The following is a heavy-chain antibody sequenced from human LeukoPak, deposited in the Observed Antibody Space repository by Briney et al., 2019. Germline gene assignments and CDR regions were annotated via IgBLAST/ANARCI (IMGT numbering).Heavy chain of an antibody. CDR1: GGTFISYA. J-gene: IGHJ6*03. Sequence: ASVKVSCKASGGTFISYAISWVRQAPGQGLEWMGGIIPIFGTANYAQKFQGRVTITTDESTSTAYMELSSLRSEDTAVYYCAIRPHVTSSTLVRYYMDVWGKGTTVTVSS. CDR3: AIRPHVTSSTLVRYYMDV. V-gene: IGHV1-69*05. CDR2: IIPIFGTA. D-gene: IGHD2-2*01.